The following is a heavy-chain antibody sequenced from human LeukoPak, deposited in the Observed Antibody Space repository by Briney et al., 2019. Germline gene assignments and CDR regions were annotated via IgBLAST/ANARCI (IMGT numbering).Heavy chain of an antibody. V-gene: IGHV4-59*12. Sequence: SETLSLTCTVSGGSISSYYWSWIRQPPGKGLEWIGYIYYSGSTNYNPSLKSRVTISVDTSKNQFSLKLSSVTAADTAVYYCAGSATNYYYMDVWGKGTTVTVSS. CDR1: GGSISSYY. D-gene: IGHD4-11*01. CDR3: AGSATNYYYMDV. J-gene: IGHJ6*03. CDR2: IYYSGST.